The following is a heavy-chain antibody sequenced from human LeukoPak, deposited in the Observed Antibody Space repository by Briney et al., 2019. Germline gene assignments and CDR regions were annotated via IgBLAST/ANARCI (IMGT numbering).Heavy chain of an antibody. CDR2: ISGYNAKT. J-gene: IGHJ4*02. V-gene: IGHV1-18*01. D-gene: IGHD3-3*01. Sequence: ASVKVSCKASGYTFTSYGISWVRQAPGQGLEWMGRISGYNAKTNYAQKGQGRVTMTTDTSASTAYMELRSLRSDDTAVYYCARVGAYYDFWIGSAFDYWGQGTLVTVSS. CDR1: GYTFTSYG. CDR3: ARVGAYYDFWIGSAFDY.